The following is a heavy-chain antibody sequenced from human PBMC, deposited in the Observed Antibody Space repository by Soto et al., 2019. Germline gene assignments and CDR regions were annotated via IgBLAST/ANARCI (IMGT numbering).Heavy chain of an antibody. V-gene: IGHV1-18*01. J-gene: IGHJ6*02. CDR3: ARDSSPGWLYTYSYYGMDF. CDR2: ISAYNGNT. CDR1: GYTFTSYG. D-gene: IGHD6-19*01. Sequence: GASVKVSCKASGYTFTSYGISWVRQAPGQGPEWMGWISAYNGNTNYAQKLQGRVTMTPDTSTSTAYMELRSLRSDDTAVYYCARDSSPGWLYTYSYYGMDFWGQGTTVTVSS.